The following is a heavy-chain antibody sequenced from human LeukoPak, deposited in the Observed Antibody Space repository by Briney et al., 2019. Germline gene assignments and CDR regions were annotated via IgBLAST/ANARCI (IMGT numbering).Heavy chain of an antibody. J-gene: IGHJ6*03. CDR2: MNPNSGNT. V-gene: IGHV1-8*03. CDR3: AREAWYTAMAKNNYYYYMDV. CDR1: GYTFTSYD. D-gene: IGHD5-18*01. Sequence: GASVKVSCKASGYTFTSYDINWVRQATGQGLEWMGWMNPNSGNTGYAQKFQGRVTITRNTSISTAYMELSSLRSEDTAVYYCAREAWYTAMAKNNYYYYMDVWGKGTTVTVSS.